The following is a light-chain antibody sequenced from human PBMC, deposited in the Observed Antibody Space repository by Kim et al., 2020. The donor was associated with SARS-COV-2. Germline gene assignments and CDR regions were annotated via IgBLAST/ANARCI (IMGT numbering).Light chain of an antibody. Sequence: VMTQSPATLSVSPGETVALSCRASQSISVSLAWYQMKPGQPPRLLFYFTTRATGVPPRFSGSGSGTDFTLSISSLQSEDAGVYVCQQLSVWPPTFGQGTKLEI. CDR3: QQLSVWPPT. J-gene: IGKJ2*01. CDR2: FT. CDR1: QSISVS. V-gene: IGKV3-15*01.